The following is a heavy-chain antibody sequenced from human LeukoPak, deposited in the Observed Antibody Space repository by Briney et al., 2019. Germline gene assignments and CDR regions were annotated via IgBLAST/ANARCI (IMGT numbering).Heavy chain of an antibody. Sequence: SVKVSCKASGGTFSSYAISWVRQAPGQGLEWMGRIIPIFGTANYAQKFQGRVTITADKSTSTAYMELGSLRSEDTAVYYCARDGYYYGSGFYYGMDVWGKGTTVTVSS. J-gene: IGHJ6*04. CDR3: ARDGYYYGSGFYYGMDV. V-gene: IGHV1-69*06. D-gene: IGHD3-10*01. CDR1: GGTFSSYA. CDR2: IIPIFGTA.